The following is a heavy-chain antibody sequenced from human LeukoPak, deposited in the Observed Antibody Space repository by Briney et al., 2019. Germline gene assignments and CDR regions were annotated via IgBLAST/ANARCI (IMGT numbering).Heavy chain of an antibody. J-gene: IGHJ4*02. CDR3: ARGRSGLAAAGTYDF. Sequence: GASVKVSCKASGYTFTSSDINWVPQATGQGLEWMGWVNPKSGRTGYAKKFQDRVSLTMDTSIRTPYMEVSSLRLHDPAVYYCARGRSGLAAAGTYDFWGQGTLITVSS. D-gene: IGHD6-13*01. CDR2: VNPKSGRT. CDR1: GYTFTSSD. V-gene: IGHV1-8*01.